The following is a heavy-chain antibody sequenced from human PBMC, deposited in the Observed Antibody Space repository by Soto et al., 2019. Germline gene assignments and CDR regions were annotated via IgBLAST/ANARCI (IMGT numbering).Heavy chain of an antibody. CDR3: ARVYTGLDAIDI. CDR1: GYTFTRYV. V-gene: IGHV1-18*01. Sequence: ASVKVSCKASGYTFTRYVISWVRQAPGQGLEWMGWISAYNGNTNYAQKLQGRVTMTTDTSTSTAYMELRSLRSDDTAVYYCARVYTGLDAIDIWGQGTMVTVSS. J-gene: IGHJ3*02. CDR2: ISAYNGNT. D-gene: IGHD1-20*01.